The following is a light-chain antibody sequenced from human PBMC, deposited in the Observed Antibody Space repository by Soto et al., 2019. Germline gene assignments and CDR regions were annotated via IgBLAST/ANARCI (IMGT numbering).Light chain of an antibody. V-gene: IGLV2-11*01. J-gene: IGLJ1*01. CDR2: DVS. CDR1: SSDVGRYKI. CDR3: CSYAGSYTFDV. Sequence: SILPQAASVTRSPGQCLTITYTRTSSDVGRYKIVSWYQQHPGKAPKLMIYDVSKRPSGVPDRFSGSKSGNTASLTISGLQAEDEADYYCCSYAGSYTFDVFGTGTNVTVL.